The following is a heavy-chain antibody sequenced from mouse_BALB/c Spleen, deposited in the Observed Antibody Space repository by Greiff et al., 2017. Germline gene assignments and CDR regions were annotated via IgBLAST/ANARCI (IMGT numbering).Heavy chain of an antibody. Sequence: EVQLQESGPELVKPGASVKISCKASGYTFTDYNMHWVKQSHGKSLEWIGYIYPYNGGTGYNQKFKSKATLTVDNSSSTAYMELRSLTSEDSAVYYCARDGYYGGAMDYWGQGTSVTVSS. J-gene: IGHJ4*01. CDR1: GYTFTDYN. CDR3: ARDGYYGGAMDY. V-gene: IGHV1S29*02. CDR2: IYPYNGGT. D-gene: IGHD2-3*01.